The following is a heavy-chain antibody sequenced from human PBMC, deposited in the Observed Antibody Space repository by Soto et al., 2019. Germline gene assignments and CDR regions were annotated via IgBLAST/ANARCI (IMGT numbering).Heavy chain of an antibody. CDR3: AKDRGAGGRFSGIAVAGIPS. CDR1: GFTFSSYA. D-gene: IGHD6-19*01. J-gene: IGHJ5*02. V-gene: IGHV3-23*01. CDR2: ISGGGGNT. Sequence: EVQLLESGGGLVQPGGSLRLSCAASGFTFSSYAXXWVRQTPGKGLEWVSGISGGGGNTYYADSVTGRFTISRDNSRNTLYLQMNSLRAADTAIYYCAKDRGAGGRFSGIAVAGIPSWGQGTLVTVSS.